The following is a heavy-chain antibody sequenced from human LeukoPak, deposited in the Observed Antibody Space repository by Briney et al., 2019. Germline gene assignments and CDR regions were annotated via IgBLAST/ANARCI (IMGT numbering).Heavy chain of an antibody. CDR1: GGSFSGYY. CDR3: ARGLKPDIVVVTATPYYFDY. D-gene: IGHD2-21*02. V-gene: IGHV4-34*01. Sequence: SETLSLTCAVYGGSFSGYYWSWIRQPPGKGLEWIGEINHSGSTNYNPSLKNRVTISVDTSKNQFSLKLSSVTAADTAVYYCARGLKPDIVVVTATPYYFDYWGQGTLVTVSS. J-gene: IGHJ4*02. CDR2: INHSGST.